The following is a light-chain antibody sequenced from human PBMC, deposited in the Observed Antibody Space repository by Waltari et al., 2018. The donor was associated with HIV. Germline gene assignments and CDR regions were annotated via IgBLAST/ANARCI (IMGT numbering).Light chain of an antibody. J-gene: IGKJ5*01. Sequence: DIRMTQSPSSLYTSVGDTVTISCRASQGVTNHLAWFQQKPGEAPKSLIYGASNVRSGVSSRFSGSGSGTDFTLTIISLQPEDFATYYCQQYYTYPITFGQGTRLEI. CDR2: GAS. CDR1: QGVTNH. CDR3: QQYYTYPIT. V-gene: IGKV1-16*01.